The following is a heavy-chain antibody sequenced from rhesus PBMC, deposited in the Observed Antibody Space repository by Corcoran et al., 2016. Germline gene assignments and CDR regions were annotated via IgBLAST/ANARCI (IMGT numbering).Heavy chain of an antibody. CDR2: IYGSGSST. CDR3: ARGVSGSFF. CDR1: GGSISSSY. J-gene: IGHJ3*01. V-gene: IGHV4-169*01. Sequence: QLQLQESGPGVVKPSETLSVTRAASGGSISSSYWSWSRQAPGKGLEWIGYIYGSGSSTNYNPSLKSRVALSVDTSKNQLSLKLSSVTTADTAVYYCARGVSGSFFWGQGLRVTVSS. D-gene: IGHD6-25*01.